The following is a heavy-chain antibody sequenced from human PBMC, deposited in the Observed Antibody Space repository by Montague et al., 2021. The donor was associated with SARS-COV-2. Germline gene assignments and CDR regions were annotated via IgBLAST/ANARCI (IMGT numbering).Heavy chain of an antibody. V-gene: IGHV2-70*11. CDR2: IDWDDDK. J-gene: IGHJ4*02. CDR1: GFSLSTSGMC. D-gene: IGHD3-10*01. Sequence: PALVKPTQTLTLTCTFSGFSLSTSGMCVSWIRQPPGQALEWLARIDWDDDKYYSTSLKTRLTISKDTSKNQVVLTMTNMDPVDTATYYCARMYYGSGSSPLDYWGQGTLVTVSS. CDR3: ARMYYGSGSSPLDY.